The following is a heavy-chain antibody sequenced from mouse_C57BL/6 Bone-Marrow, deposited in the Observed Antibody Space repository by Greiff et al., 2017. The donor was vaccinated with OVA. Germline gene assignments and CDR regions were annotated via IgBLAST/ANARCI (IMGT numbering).Heavy chain of an antibody. Sequence: VHLVESGAELARPGASVKLSCKASGYTFTSYGISWVKQRTGQGLEWIGEIYPRSGNTYYNEKFKGKATLTADKSSSTAYMELRSLTSEDSAVYFCARGRDKDYFDYWGQGTTLTVSS. V-gene: IGHV1-81*01. CDR1: GYTFTSYG. CDR3: ARGRDKDYFDY. CDR2: IYPRSGNT. J-gene: IGHJ2*01.